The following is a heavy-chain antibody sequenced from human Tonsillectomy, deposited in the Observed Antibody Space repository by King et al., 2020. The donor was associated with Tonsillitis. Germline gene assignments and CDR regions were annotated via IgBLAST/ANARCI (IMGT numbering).Heavy chain of an antibody. V-gene: IGHV6-1*01. CDR2: TYYRSKWYN. CDR3: ARDLSGTSESSNWFDP. D-gene: IGHD4-23*01. Sequence: VQLQQSGPGLVKPSQTLSLTCAISWDSVSSNSAAWNWIRQSPSRGLEWLGRTYYRSKWYNDYAVSVKCRITFNAGTSKNQFSLQLNSVTPEDTAVYYCARDLSGTSESSNWFDPWGQGTLVTVSS. J-gene: IGHJ5*02. CDR1: WDSVSSNSAA.